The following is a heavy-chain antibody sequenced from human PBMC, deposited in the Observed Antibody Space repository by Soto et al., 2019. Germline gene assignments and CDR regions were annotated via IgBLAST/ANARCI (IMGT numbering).Heavy chain of an antibody. CDR2: IYYSGST. D-gene: IGHD2-15*01. J-gene: IGHJ5*02. CDR1: GVSISSDYYS. Sequence: SDTLALTCTVSGVSISSDYYSLGWLRPAPGKGLEWIGYIYYSGSTNYNPSLKSRVTISVDTSKNQFSLKLSSVTAADTAVYYCARAGALLPPGYNWFDPWGQGTLVTAPQ. CDR3: ARAGALLPPGYNWFDP. V-gene: IGHV4-61*01.